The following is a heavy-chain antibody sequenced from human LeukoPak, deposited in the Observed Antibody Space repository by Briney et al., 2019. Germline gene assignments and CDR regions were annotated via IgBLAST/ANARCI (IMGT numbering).Heavy chain of an antibody. Sequence: ASVKVSCKASGYTFTSYGITWVRQAPGQGLEWMGWISAYNGNTNYAQKLQGRVTMTTDTSTSTAYLDLRSLRSDDASVYYCARAEQYQLLLHWGQGTLVTVSS. CDR1: GYTFTSYG. CDR3: ARAEQYQLLLH. J-gene: IGHJ4*02. V-gene: IGHV1-18*01. CDR2: ISAYNGNT. D-gene: IGHD2-2*01.